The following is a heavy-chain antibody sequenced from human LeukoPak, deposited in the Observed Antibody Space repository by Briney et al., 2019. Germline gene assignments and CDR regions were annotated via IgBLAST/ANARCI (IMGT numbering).Heavy chain of an antibody. D-gene: IGHD1-26*01. V-gene: IGHV3-53*01. CDR1: GFTVSSNY. CDR3: ARKVGATTGMDV. J-gene: IGHJ6*02. CDR2: IYSGGST. Sequence: PGGSLRLSCAASGFTVSSNYMSWVRQAPGKGLERVSVIYSGGSTYYADSVKGRFTISRDNSKNTLYLQMNSLRAEDTAVYYCARKVGATTGMDVWGQGTTVTVSS.